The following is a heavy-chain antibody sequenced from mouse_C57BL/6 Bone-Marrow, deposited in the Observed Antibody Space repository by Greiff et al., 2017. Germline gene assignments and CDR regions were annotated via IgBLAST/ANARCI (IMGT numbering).Heavy chain of an antibody. D-gene: IGHD2-4*01. V-gene: IGHV1-85*01. J-gene: IGHJ2*01. Sequence: VQLQQSGPELVKPGASVKLSCKASGYTFTSYEINWVKQRPGQGLEWIGWIDPRDGSTKYNEKFKGKATLTVDTSSITAYMELNSLTSEDSAVYFCARCYDYTFDYWGQGTTLTVSS. CDR1: GYTFTSYE. CDR2: IDPRDGST. CDR3: ARCYDYTFDY.